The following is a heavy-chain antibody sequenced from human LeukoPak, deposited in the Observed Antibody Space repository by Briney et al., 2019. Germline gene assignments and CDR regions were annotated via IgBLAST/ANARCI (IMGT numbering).Heavy chain of an antibody. CDR2: INPNSGGT. D-gene: IGHD1-1*01. J-gene: IGHJ3*02. Sequence: ASVKVSCEASGYTFTGYYMHWVRQAPGQGLEWMGWINPNSGGTNYAQKFQGRVTMTRDTSISTAYMELTRLRSDDTAVYYCARVRSEGVSLDDFDIWGQGTMVTVSS. CDR1: GYTFTGYY. CDR3: ARVRSEGVSLDDFDI. V-gene: IGHV1-2*02.